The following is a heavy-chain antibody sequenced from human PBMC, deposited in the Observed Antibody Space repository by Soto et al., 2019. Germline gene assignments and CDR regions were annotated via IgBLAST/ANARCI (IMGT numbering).Heavy chain of an antibody. J-gene: IGHJ4*02. V-gene: IGHV4-31*03. D-gene: IGHD3-22*01. Sequence: QLQLQESGPGLVKPSQTLSLTCTVSGAAISSGGYYWTWIRQRPGKGLEWIGSAYYTGNTYYTTSFNRRVTRSVDTSKTQFSPRRPSVTAACTAVYYGARTGYYDSSGSLLAAFDHWGQGDLVSVSS. CDR3: ARTGYYDSSGSLLAAFDH. CDR1: GAAISSGGYY. CDR2: AYYTGNT.